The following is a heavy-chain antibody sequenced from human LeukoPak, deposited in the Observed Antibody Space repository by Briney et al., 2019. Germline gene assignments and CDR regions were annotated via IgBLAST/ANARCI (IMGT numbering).Heavy chain of an antibody. D-gene: IGHD6-19*01. CDR2: ISSSSSYI. Sequence: KPGGSLRLSCAASGFTFSSYSMNWVRQAPGKGLEWVSSISSSSSYIYYADSVKGRFTISRDNAKNSLYLQMNSLRAEDTAVYYCARDRVFMAGPDYWGQGTLVTVSS. CDR3: ARDRVFMAGPDY. V-gene: IGHV3-21*01. CDR1: GFTFSSYS. J-gene: IGHJ4*02.